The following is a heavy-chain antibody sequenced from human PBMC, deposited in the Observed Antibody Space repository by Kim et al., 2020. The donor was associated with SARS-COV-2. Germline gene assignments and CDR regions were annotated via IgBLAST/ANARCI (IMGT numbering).Heavy chain of an antibody. V-gene: IGHV4-30-4*01. CDR2: IYYSGST. CDR3: ARVTATIFGVVLHNDY. J-gene: IGHJ4*02. CDR1: GGSISSSDYY. D-gene: IGHD3-3*01. Sequence: SETLSLTCTVSGGSISSSDYYWSWIRQPPGKGLEWIGYIYYSGSTYYNPSLKSRVTISVDTSKNQFSLKLSSVTAADTAVYYCARVTATIFGVVLHNDYWGQGTLVTVSS.